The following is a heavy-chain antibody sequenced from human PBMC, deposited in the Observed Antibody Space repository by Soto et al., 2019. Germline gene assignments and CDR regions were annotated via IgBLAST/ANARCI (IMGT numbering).Heavy chain of an antibody. CDR3: AKDSTPTRIVATIFQLSHPVPQKHGMDV. J-gene: IGHJ6*02. CDR1: GFTFSSYA. CDR2: ISGSGGST. Sequence: TGGSLRLSCAASGFTFSSYAMSWVRQAPGKGLEWVSAISGSGGSTYYADSVKGRFTISRDNSKNTLYLQMNSLRAEDTAVYYCAKDSTPTRIVATIFQLSHPVPQKHGMDVWGQGTTGTVSS. V-gene: IGHV3-23*01. D-gene: IGHD5-12*01.